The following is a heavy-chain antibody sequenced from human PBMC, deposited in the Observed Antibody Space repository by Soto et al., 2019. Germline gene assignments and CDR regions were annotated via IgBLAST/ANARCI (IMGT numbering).Heavy chain of an antibody. CDR2: IYHSGST. D-gene: IGHD5-12*01. J-gene: IGHJ3*02. Sequence: PSGALSLTCAVSRGSISSSNWWSWVRQPTGKGLEWIGEIYHSGSTNYNPSLKSRVTISVDKSKNQFSLKLSSVTAADTAVYYCARVGSGYDYMPDAFDIWGQGTMVTVSS. V-gene: IGHV4-4*02. CDR1: RGSISSSNW. CDR3: ARVGSGYDYMPDAFDI.